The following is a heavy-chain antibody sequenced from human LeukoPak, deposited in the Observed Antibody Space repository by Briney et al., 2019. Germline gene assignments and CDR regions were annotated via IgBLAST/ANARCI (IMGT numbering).Heavy chain of an antibody. CDR2: IWYDGSNK. V-gene: IGHV3-33*06. D-gene: IGHD2-2*01. CDR1: GFTFSSYG. CDR3: AKGGDIVVVPAAMQSGAFDI. Sequence: GRSLRLSCAASGFTFSSYGMHWVRQAPGKGLEWVAVIWYDGSNKYYADSVKGRFTISRDNSKNTLYLQMNSLRAEDTAVYYCAKGGDIVVVPAAMQSGAFDIWGQGTMVTVSS. J-gene: IGHJ3*02.